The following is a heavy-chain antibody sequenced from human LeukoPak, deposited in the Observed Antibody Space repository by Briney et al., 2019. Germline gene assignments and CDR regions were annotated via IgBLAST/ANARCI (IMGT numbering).Heavy chain of an antibody. J-gene: IGHJ4*02. V-gene: IGHV4-39*01. D-gene: IGHD3-9*01. CDR2: IYYSGST. CDR3: ARHEGGRYDILTGYYPLGFDC. Sequence: PSETLSLTCTVSGDSISSSSSYWGWIRQPPGKGLEWIGSIYYSGSTYYNPSLKSRVTISVDTSKNQFSLKLSSVTAADTAVYYCARHEGGRYDILTGYYPLGFDCWGQGTLVTVSS. CDR1: GDSISSSSSY.